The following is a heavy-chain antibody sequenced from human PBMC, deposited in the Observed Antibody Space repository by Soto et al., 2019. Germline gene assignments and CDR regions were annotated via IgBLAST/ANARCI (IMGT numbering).Heavy chain of an antibody. CDR3: ARDSVAVAFAD. J-gene: IGHJ4*01. CDR2: IYSGGTP. D-gene: IGHD6-19*01. Sequence: PGGSRRPSCAASGFRVSSSHMFWVRQAPGKGLEWVSVIYSGGTPYYAVSVKGRFTISKHNSKHTLYLQMNSLRAEVTAVDYCARDSVAVAFADWGQGTLVTVSS. CDR1: GFRVSSSH. V-gene: IGHV3-53*04.